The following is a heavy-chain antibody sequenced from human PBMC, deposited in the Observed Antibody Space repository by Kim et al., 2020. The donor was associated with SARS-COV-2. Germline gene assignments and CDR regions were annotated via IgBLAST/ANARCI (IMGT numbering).Heavy chain of an antibody. D-gene: IGHD2-21*01. Sequence: GGSLRLSCAASGFTFSSYWMSWVRQAPGKGLEWVADLNQDGSAKFYVDPVKGRFTISRDNAKNSVFLQMNSLRTEDPAVYYCVRGIPSAWGQGTLVIASS. CDR1: GFTFSSYW. CDR2: LNQDGSAK. V-gene: IGHV3-7*03. CDR3: VRGIPSA. J-gene: IGHJ5*02.